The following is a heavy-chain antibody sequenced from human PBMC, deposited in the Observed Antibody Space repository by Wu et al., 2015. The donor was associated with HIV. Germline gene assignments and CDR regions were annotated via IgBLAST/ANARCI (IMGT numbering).Heavy chain of an antibody. CDR2: MNPNSGDT. J-gene: IGHJ5*02. V-gene: IGHV1-8*01. CDR1: GYTFTDYD. CDR3: AREFHYDTSGYYYRIHNWFDP. Sequence: ASVKVSCKASGYTFTDYDINWVRQATGQGLEWMGWMNPNSGDTDYAQKFQGRVTMTRDTAISTAYMELSSLRSEDTAVYYCAREFHYDTSGYYYRIHNWFDPWGQGTLVTVSS. D-gene: IGHD3-22*01.